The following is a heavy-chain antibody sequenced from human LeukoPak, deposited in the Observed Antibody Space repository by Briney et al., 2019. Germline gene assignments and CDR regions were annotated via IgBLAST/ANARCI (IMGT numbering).Heavy chain of an antibody. D-gene: IGHD3-10*01. CDR1: GGSISSYY. CDR3: ARGLSPYYYGSGTIYNDY. CDR2: IYYSGST. J-gene: IGHJ4*02. V-gene: IGHV4-59*01. Sequence: SETLSLTCTVSGGSISSYYCSWIRQPPGKGLEWIGYIYYSGSTNYNPSLKSRVTISVDTSKDQFSLKLSSVTAADTAVYYCARGLSPYYYGSGTIYNDYWGQGTLVTVSS.